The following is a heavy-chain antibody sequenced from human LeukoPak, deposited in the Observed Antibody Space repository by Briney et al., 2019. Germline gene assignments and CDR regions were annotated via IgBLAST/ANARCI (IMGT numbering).Heavy chain of an antibody. J-gene: IGHJ4*02. CDR1: GFTVSSNY. D-gene: IGHD6-19*01. CDR3: ARGGPAYPNIGVADPFDY. Sequence: PGGSLRLSCAASGFTVSSNYMSWVRQAPGKGLEGVSVIYSGGSTYYADSVKGRFTISRDNPKNTLYLQMHNLRAEDTAVYYCARGGPAYPNIGVADPFDYWGQGTLVTVSS. V-gene: IGHV3-53*01. CDR2: IYSGGST.